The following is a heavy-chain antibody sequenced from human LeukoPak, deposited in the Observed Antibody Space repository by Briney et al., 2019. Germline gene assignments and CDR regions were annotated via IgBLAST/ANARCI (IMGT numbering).Heavy chain of an antibody. V-gene: IGHV1-18*01. Sequence: EASVKVSCKASGYTFTSYGINWVRQAPGQGLEWMGWISAYNGDTNYAQKLQGRVTMTTDTSTSTAYMELRSLRSDDTAVYYCARPRSSYEYGDYESFDFWGQGTLVTVSS. J-gene: IGHJ4*02. CDR3: ARPRSSYEYGDYESFDF. CDR2: ISAYNGDT. D-gene: IGHD4-17*01. CDR1: GYTFTSYG.